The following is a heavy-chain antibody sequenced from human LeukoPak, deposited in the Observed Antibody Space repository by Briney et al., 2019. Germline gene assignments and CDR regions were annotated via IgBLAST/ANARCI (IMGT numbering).Heavy chain of an antibody. J-gene: IGHJ4*02. CDR1: GFTVSSNY. CDR2: IYSGGST. Sequence: HPGGSLRLSCAASGFTVSSNYMSWVRQAPGKGLEWLSVIYSGGSTYYADSVKGRFTISRDNSKNTLYLQMNSLRAEDTAVYYCAKDWGEYFDYVWGSFTSFDSWGQGTLVTVSS. CDR3: AKDWGEYFDYVWGSFTSFDS. D-gene: IGHD3-16*01. V-gene: IGHV3-66*01.